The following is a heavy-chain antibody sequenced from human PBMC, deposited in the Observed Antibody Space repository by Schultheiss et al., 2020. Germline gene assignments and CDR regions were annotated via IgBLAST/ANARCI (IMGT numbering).Heavy chain of an antibody. Sequence: SETLSLTCTVSGGSISSGDYYWSWIRQPPGRGLEWIGYIHYSGSPSYNPSLKSRVSLSVDTSKNQFSLKVNSVAAADTAVYYCARASGWNHVFFDYWGQGTLVTLSS. CDR1: GGSISSGDYY. J-gene: IGHJ4*02. D-gene: IGHD1-14*01. CDR3: ARASGWNHVFFDY. CDR2: IHYSGSP. V-gene: IGHV4-30-4*01.